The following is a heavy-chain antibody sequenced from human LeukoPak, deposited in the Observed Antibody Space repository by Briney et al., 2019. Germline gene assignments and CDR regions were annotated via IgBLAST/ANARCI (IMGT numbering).Heavy chain of an antibody. CDR3: ARDRTIVTHYFDY. Sequence: ASVKVSCKASGYTFTGYYMHWVRQAPGQGLEWMGWINPNSGGTNYAQKVQGRVTMTTDTATSTACMELRSLRSDDTAVYYCARDRTIVTHYFDYWGQGTLVTVSS. CDR1: GYTFTGYY. J-gene: IGHJ4*02. CDR2: INPNSGGT. V-gene: IGHV1-2*02. D-gene: IGHD2/OR15-2a*01.